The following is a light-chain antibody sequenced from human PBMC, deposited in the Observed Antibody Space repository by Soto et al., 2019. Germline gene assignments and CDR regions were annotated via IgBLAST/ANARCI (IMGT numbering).Light chain of an antibody. Sequence: QSVLNQPPSASGTPGQRGTLSCSGSSSDIGSNTINWYQQLPGTAPKLLIYSNNQRPSGVPDRFSGSKSGTSASLAISGLQSEDEADYYCAAWDDRLNGYVFGTGTKLTVL. CDR3: AAWDDRLNGYV. CDR1: SSDIGSNT. CDR2: SNN. V-gene: IGLV1-44*01. J-gene: IGLJ1*01.